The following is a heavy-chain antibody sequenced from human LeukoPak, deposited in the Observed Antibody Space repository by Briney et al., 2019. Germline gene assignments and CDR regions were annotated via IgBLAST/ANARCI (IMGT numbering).Heavy chain of an antibody. J-gene: IGHJ4*02. CDR2: VIPIFGTA. D-gene: IGHD3-22*01. V-gene: IGHV1-69*06. CDR1: GGTFSSYA. CDR3: AILTYYYDSSGSEFRGSFDY. Sequence: ASVKVSCKASGGTFSSYAISWVRQAPGQGLEWMGGVIPIFGTANYAQKFQGRVTITADKSTSTAYMELSSLRSEDTAVYYCAILTYYYDSSGSEFRGSFDYWGQGTLVTVSS.